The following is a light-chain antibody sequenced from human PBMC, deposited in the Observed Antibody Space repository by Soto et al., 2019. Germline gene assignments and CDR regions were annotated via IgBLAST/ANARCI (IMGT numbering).Light chain of an antibody. CDR3: QQTYVAPVT. CDR2: ATS. CDR1: QNIKSF. V-gene: IGKV1-39*01. J-gene: IGKJ4*01. Sequence: DIQMTQSPSSLSASVGERVTITCRASQNIKSFLNWYQQKPGKAPKLLIYATSSVQSGVPARFSGGRSVTDFSLSISSLQPEDFATYYCQQTYVAPVTFGGGTKVEI.